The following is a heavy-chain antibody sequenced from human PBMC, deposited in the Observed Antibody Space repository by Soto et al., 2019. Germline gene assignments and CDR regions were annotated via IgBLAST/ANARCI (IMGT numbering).Heavy chain of an antibody. CDR2: IYPGDSDT. CDR1: GYRFTSYW. Sequence: GESLKISCKGSGYRFTSYWIGWVRQMPGKGLEWMGIIYPGDSDTRYSPSFQGQVTISADKSISTAYLQWSSLKASDTAMYYCASIQGVYSSGFDAFDIWGQGTMVTVSS. J-gene: IGHJ3*02. D-gene: IGHD6-19*01. CDR3: ASIQGVYSSGFDAFDI. V-gene: IGHV5-51*01.